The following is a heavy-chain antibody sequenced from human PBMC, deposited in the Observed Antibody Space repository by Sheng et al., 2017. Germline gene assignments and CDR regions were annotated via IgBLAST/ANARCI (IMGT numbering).Heavy chain of an antibody. Sequence: QVQLVESGGGVVQPGRSLRLSCAASGFTFSSYGMHWVRQAPGKGLEWVAVISYDGSNKYYADSVKGRFTISRDNSKNTLYLQMNSLRAEDTAVYYCAKEWGFWRSPASYWGQGTL. CDR1: GFTFSSYG. V-gene: IGHV3-30*18. CDR3: AKEWGFWRSPASY. D-gene: IGHD3-3*01. J-gene: IGHJ4*02. CDR2: ISYDGSNK.